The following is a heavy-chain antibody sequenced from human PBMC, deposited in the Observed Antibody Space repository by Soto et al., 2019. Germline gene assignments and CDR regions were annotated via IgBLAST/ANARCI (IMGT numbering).Heavy chain of an antibody. J-gene: IGHJ4*02. CDR1: GFSFSRHS. CDR3: ASDQGLLRYCYSDY. CDR2: IGNDPSYL. Sequence: EVQLVESGGGLVKPGGSLRLSCEASGFSFSRHSMNWVRQAPGKGLEWVSSIGNDPSYLYYAGSVKGRFTISRDNAKNSIYLQMNRLRVEDTAVYYCASDQGLLRYCYSDYWGQGTPVTVSS. D-gene: IGHD3-9*01. V-gene: IGHV3-21*06.